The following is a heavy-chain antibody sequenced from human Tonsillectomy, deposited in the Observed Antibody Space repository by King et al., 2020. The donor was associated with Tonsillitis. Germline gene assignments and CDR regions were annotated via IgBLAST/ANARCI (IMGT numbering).Heavy chain of an antibody. CDR3: AGFSGGGGGSSWTVYYFDY. Sequence: VQLVQSGAEVKKPGSSVKVSCKASGGTFSSYAISWVRQAPGQGLEWMGGIIPIFGTANYAQKFQGRVTITADESTSTAYMELSSLRSEDTAVYYCAGFSGGGGGSSWTVYYFDYWGQGTLVTVSS. CDR2: IIPIFGTA. CDR1: GGTFSSYA. D-gene: IGHD6-13*01. V-gene: IGHV1-69*01. J-gene: IGHJ4*02.